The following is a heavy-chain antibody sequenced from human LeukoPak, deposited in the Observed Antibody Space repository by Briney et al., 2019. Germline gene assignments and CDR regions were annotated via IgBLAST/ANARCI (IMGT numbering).Heavy chain of an antibody. CDR3: TTKVIRGNSGDDYDD. V-gene: IGHV3-30*03. CDR2: ISSDGNDK. J-gene: IGHJ4*02. CDR1: GVTFSSYG. Sequence: GGSLRLSCAASGVTFSSYGMHWVRQAPGKGLEWVALISSDGNDKLYGDSVKGRFTISRDDSESTLYLQMNSLRAEDTAVYYCTTKVIRGNSGDDYDDWGQGTLVTVSS. D-gene: IGHD5-12*01.